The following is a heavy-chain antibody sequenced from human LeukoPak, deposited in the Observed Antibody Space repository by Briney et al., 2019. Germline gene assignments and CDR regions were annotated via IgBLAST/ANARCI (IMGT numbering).Heavy chain of an antibody. CDR3: ASWFSNSSGYQGNDY. J-gene: IGHJ4*02. Sequence: PSETLSLTCTVSGGSISSYYWSRIRQPAGKGLEWIGRIYTSGSTNYNPSLKSRVTMSVDTSKNQFSLKLSSVTAADTAVYYCASWFSNSSGYQGNDYWGQGTLVTVSS. CDR2: IYTSGST. V-gene: IGHV4-4*07. D-gene: IGHD3-22*01. CDR1: GGSISSYY.